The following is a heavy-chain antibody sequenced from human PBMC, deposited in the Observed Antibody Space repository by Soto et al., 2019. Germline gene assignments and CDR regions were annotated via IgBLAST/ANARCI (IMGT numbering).Heavy chain of an antibody. CDR3: ARELIVLVPAATTVWFDP. Sequence: SVKVSCKASGGTFSSYAISWVRQAPGQGLEWMGGIIPIFGTANYAQKFQGRVTITADESTSTAYMELSSLRSEDTAVYYCARELIVLVPAATTVWFDPWGQGTLVTVSS. CDR1: GGTFSSYA. CDR2: IIPIFGTA. D-gene: IGHD2-2*01. J-gene: IGHJ5*02. V-gene: IGHV1-69*13.